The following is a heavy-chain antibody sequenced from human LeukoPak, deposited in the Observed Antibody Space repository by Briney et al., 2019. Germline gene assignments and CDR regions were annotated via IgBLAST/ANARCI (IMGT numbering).Heavy chain of an antibody. D-gene: IGHD5-18*01. CDR1: GGSISSSSYY. CDR3: ARHGAMAPPFDY. V-gene: IGHV4-39*01. J-gene: IGHJ4*02. CDR2: IYCSGST. Sequence: SETLSLTCTVSGGSISSSSYYWGWIRQPPGKGLEWIGSIYCSGSTYYNPSLKSRVTISVDTSKNQFSLKLSSVTAADTAVYYCARHGAMAPPFDYWGQGTLVTVSS.